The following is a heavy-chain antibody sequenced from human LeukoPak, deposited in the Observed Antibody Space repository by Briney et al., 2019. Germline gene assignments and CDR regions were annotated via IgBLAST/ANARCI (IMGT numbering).Heavy chain of an antibody. CDR1: GFTFSSYS. CDR3: VRVVQFGYYYYYMDV. CDR2: ISSSSSTI. J-gene: IGHJ6*03. D-gene: IGHD3-16*01. Sequence: GGSLRLSCAASGFTFSSYSMNWVRQAPGKGLEWVSYISSSSSTIYYADSVKGRFTISRDNAKNSLYLQMNSLRAEDTAVYYCVRVVQFGYYYYYMDVWGKGTTVTVSS. V-gene: IGHV3-48*04.